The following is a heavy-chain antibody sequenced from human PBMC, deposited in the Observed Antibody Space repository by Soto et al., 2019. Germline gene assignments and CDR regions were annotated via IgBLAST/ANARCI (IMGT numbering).Heavy chain of an antibody. D-gene: IGHD2-2*01. CDR1: GFTFSDSP. Sequence: EMHLVESGGGLVQPGGSLRLSCAASGFTFSDSPMHWVRQASGKGLEWVGRIRNKANNYATAYAASVKGRFTISRDDSENMGYLQMNGLKTEDTAIYYWTRVNQLPDGYFYYCAMDAWGEGTTVTVSS. V-gene: IGHV3-73*01. CDR2: IRNKANNYAT. J-gene: IGHJ6*04. CDR3: TRVNQLPDGYFYYCAMDA.